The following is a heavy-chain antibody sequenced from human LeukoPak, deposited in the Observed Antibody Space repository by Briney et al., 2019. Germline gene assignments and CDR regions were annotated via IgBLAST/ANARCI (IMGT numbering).Heavy chain of an antibody. V-gene: IGHV4-59*01. Sequence: TSETLSLTCIVSGGSTSNYYWSWIRQPPGKGLEWIGYIYYSGSSNYNPSLKSRVTISVDTSKNQFSLKLSSVTTADTAVYYCARCSSLSFYYGMDVWGQGTTVTVSS. CDR1: GGSTSNYY. D-gene: IGHD6-6*01. CDR3: ARCSSLSFYYGMDV. CDR2: IYYSGSS. J-gene: IGHJ6*02.